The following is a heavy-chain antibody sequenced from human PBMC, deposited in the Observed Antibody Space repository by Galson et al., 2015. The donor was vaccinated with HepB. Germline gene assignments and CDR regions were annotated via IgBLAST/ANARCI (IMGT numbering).Heavy chain of an antibody. D-gene: IGHD1-14*01. V-gene: IGHV1-2*02. CDR3: AREDPRKVRGLDY. CDR2: INPNSGGT. J-gene: IGHJ4*02. CDR1: GYTFTGYY. Sequence: SVKVSCKASGYTFTGYYMHWVRQAPGQGLEWMGWINPNSGGTNYAQKFQGRVTMTRDTSISTAYMELSRLRSDDTAVYYCAREDPRKVRGLDYWGQGTLVTVSS.